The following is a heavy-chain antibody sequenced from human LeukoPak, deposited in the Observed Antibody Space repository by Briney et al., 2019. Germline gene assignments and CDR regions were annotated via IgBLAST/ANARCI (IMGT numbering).Heavy chain of an antibody. CDR2: ISSSSSTI. Sequence: GGSLRLSCAASGFTFSSYSMNWVRQAPGKGLEWVSYISSSSSTIYYADSVKGRFTISRDNAKNSLYLQMNSLRAEDTAVYYCARSPGATAMADNWFDPWGQGTLVTVSS. J-gene: IGHJ5*02. CDR3: ARSPGATAMADNWFDP. V-gene: IGHV3-48*04. CDR1: GFTFSSYS. D-gene: IGHD5-18*01.